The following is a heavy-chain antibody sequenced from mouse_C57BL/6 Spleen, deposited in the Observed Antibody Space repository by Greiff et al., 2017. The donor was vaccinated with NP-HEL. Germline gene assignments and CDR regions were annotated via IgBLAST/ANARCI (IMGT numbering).Heavy chain of an antibody. V-gene: IGHV1-9*01. CDR1: GYTFTGYW. Sequence: QVQLQQSGAELMKPGASVKLSCKATGYTFTGYWIEWVKQRPGHGLEWIGEILPGSGSTNYNEKFKGKATFTADTSSNTAYMQLSSLITEDSAIYYCARGDDYDGSFYWYFDVWGTGTTVTVSS. D-gene: IGHD2-4*01. J-gene: IGHJ1*03. CDR3: ARGDDYDGSFYWYFDV. CDR2: ILPGSGST.